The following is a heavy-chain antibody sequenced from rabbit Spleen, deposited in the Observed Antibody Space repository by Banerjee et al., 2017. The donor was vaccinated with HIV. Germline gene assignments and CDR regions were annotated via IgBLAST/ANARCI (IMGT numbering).Heavy chain of an antibody. Sequence: QSLEESGGGLVQPEGSLTLTCTASGFSFSSGYYMSWVRQAPGKGLEWIGCIGAGSGTTYYASWVNGRFTISKTSSTTVTLQMTSLTAADTATYFCASAYSDVYFNLWGPGTLVTVS. CDR3: ASAYSDVYFNL. J-gene: IGHJ4*01. V-gene: IGHV1S40*01. D-gene: IGHD6-1*01. CDR2: IGAGSGTT. CDR1: GFSFSSGYY.